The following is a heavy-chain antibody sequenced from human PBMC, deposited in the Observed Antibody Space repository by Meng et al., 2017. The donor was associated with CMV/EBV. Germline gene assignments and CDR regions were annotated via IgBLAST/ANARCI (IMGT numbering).Heavy chain of an antibody. D-gene: IGHD5-12*01. CDR3: AKWGHSGYDP. J-gene: IGHJ5*02. V-gene: IGHV3-23*01. CDR1: GFTFSSYA. Sequence: GESLKISCAASGFTFSSYAMSWVRQAPGKGLEWVSAISGSGGSTYHADSVKGRLTISRDNSKNTLYLQMNSLRAEDTAVYYCAKWGHSGYDPWGQGTLVTVSS. CDR2: ISGSGGST.